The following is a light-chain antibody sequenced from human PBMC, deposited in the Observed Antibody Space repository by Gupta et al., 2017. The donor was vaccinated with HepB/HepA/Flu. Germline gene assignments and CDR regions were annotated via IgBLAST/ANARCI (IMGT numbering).Light chain of an antibody. CDR1: QSISSY. CDR2: AAS. V-gene: IGKV1-39*01. Sequence: DIQMTQSPSSLSASVGDRVTITCRASQSISSYLNWYQQKPGKAPKLLIYAASRLQSGVPSRFSGSGSGTXFTLTIXRLQPEDFATYYCQQSDSTPRTFGXGTKVEIK. CDR3: QQSDSTPRT. J-gene: IGKJ1*01.